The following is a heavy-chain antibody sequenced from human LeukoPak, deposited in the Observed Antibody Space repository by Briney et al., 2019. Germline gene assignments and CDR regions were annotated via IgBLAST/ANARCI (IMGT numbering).Heavy chain of an antibody. CDR2: INAGNGNT. D-gene: IGHD3-10*01. CDR3: ARVYYGSGSYYSPYNWFDP. J-gene: IGHJ5*02. Sequence: ASVKVSCKASGYTFTSYAMHWVRQAPGQRLEWMGWINAGNGNTKYSQKFQGRVTTTADESTSTAYMELSSLRSDDTAVYYCARVYYGSGSYYSPYNWFDPWGQGTLVTVSS. CDR1: GYTFTSYA. V-gene: IGHV1-3*01.